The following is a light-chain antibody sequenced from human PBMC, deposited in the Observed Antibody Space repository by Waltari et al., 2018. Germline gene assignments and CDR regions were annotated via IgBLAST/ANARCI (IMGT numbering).Light chain of an antibody. CDR3: QQYYYIPYT. Sequence: DIVMTQSPDSLAVSLGERATINCKSSQSVLFSSNSKNYLAWYRQKPGQPPNLLIYWASTRESGVPDRFSGSGSGTDFTLTISSLQAEDVAVYYGQQYYYIPYTFGQGTKLEIK. CDR1: QSVLFSSNSKNY. V-gene: IGKV4-1*01. J-gene: IGKJ2*01. CDR2: WAS.